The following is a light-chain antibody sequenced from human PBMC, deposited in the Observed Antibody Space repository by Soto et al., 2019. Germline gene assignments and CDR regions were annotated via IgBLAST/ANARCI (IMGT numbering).Light chain of an antibody. J-gene: IGLJ3*02. CDR1: SSDVGGYNH. CDR2: EVR. V-gene: IGLV2-14*01. Sequence: QSALTQPASVSGSPGQSITISCTGTSSDVGGYNHVSWYQQHPGKAPKLIIYEVRNRPSGVSNRLSGSKSGNTASLTISGLRAEDEADYYCTSFTTTNIWVFGGGTKLTVL. CDR3: TSFTTTNIWV.